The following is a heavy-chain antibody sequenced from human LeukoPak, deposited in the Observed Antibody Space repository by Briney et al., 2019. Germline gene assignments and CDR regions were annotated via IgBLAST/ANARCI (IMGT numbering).Heavy chain of an antibody. CDR1: GYTFTSYG. D-gene: IGHD1-26*01. CDR2: ISAYNGNT. J-gene: IGHJ3*02. Sequence: GASVKVSCKASGYTFTSYGISWVRQAPGQGLEWMGWISAYNGNTNYAQKLQGRVTMTTDTSTSTAYMELRSLRSEDTAVYYCARDQGEWELDLGYAFDIWGQGTMVTVSS. V-gene: IGHV1-18*01. CDR3: ARDQGEWELDLGYAFDI.